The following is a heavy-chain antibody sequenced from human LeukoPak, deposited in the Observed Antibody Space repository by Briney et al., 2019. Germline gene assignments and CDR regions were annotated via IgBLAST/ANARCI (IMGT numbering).Heavy chain of an antibody. Sequence: GGSLRLSCAASGFTFSNYWMSWVRQAPGKGLEWVANIKPDGSEKYYVDSVKGRFTISRDNAKNTLYLQMNSLRAEDTAVYYCAKDTYDFWSGYYALGDAFDIWGQGTMVTVSS. CDR1: GFTFSNYW. V-gene: IGHV3-7*03. J-gene: IGHJ3*02. CDR2: IKPDGSEK. D-gene: IGHD3-3*01. CDR3: AKDTYDFWSGYYALGDAFDI.